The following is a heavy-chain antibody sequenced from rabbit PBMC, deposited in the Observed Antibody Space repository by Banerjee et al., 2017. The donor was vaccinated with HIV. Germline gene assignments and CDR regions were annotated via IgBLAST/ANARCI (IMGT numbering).Heavy chain of an antibody. CDR3: ARVSESSGWGEDL. CDR2: INIVTGKS. D-gene: IGHD4-1*01. J-gene: IGHJ4*01. Sequence: EQLEESGGGLVKPEGSLTLTCKASGVSLNDKDVMCWVRQAPGKGLEWIACINIVTGKSVYANWAKGRFTMSRTSSTTVTLQMTSLTAADTATYFCARVSESSGWGEDLWGQGTLVTVS. CDR1: GVSLNDKDV. V-gene: IGHV1S45*01.